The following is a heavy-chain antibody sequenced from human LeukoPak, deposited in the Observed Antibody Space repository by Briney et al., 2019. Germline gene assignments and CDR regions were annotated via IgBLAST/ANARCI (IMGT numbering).Heavy chain of an antibody. CDR1: GGTFSSYA. Sequence: GASVKVSCKASGGTFSSYAISWVRQAPGQGLEWMGRIIPILGIANYAQKLQGRVTMTTDTSTSTAYMELRSLRSDDTAVYYCARIRLTIFGVVINGFDYWGQGTLVTVSS. V-gene: IGHV1-69*04. D-gene: IGHD3-3*01. CDR2: IIPILGIA. J-gene: IGHJ4*02. CDR3: ARIRLTIFGVVINGFDY.